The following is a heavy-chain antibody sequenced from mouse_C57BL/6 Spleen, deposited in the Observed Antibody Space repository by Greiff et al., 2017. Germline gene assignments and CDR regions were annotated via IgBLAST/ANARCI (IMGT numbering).Heavy chain of an antibody. CDR2: ISSGSSTI. V-gene: IGHV5-17*01. CDR3: ARKVSPPSAMDY. CDR1: GFTFSDYG. D-gene: IGHD2-2*01. J-gene: IGHJ4*01. Sequence: EVMLVESGGGLVKPGGSLKLSCAASGFTFSDYGMHWVRQAPEKGLEWVAYISSGSSTIYYADTVKGRFTISRDNAKKTLFLQMTSLRSEDTALYYCARKVSPPSAMDYWGQGTSVTVSS.